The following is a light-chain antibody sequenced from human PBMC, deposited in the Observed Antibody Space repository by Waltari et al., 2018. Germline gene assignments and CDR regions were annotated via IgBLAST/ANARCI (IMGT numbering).Light chain of an antibody. CDR3: QQYYSTPS. CDR1: QSVLYSSNNKNY. Sequence: DIVMTQSPDSLAVSLGERATINCKPSQSVLYSSNNKNYLAWYQQKPGQPPKLLLYWASTRESGVPDRFSGSGSGTDFTLTISSLQAEDVAVYYCQQYYSTPSFGQGTRLEIK. J-gene: IGKJ5*01. V-gene: IGKV4-1*01. CDR2: WAS.